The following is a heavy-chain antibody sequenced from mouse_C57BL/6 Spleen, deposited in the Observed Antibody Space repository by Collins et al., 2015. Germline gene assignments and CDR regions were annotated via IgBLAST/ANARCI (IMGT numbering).Heavy chain of an antibody. J-gene: IGHJ2*01. CDR1: GYSITSGYY. CDR2: ISYDGSN. CDR3: ARDGDYGFYFDC. Sequence: DVXLQESGPGLVKPSQSLSLTCSVTGYSITSGYYWNWIRQFPGNKLEWMGYISYDGSNNYNPSLKNRISITRDTSKNQFFLKLNSVTTEDTATYYCARDGDYGFYFDCWGQGTTLTVSS. D-gene: IGHD2-4*01. V-gene: IGHV3-6*01.